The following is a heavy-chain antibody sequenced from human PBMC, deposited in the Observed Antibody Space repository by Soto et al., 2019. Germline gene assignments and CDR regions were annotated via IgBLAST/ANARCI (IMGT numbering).Heavy chain of an antibody. CDR2: ISGSGGST. CDR1: GFTFSSYA. CDR3: AKGDGYCSSTSCYGMFGY. V-gene: IGHV3-23*01. J-gene: IGHJ4*02. Sequence: VGSLRLSCAASGFTFSSYAMSWVRQAPGKGLEWVSAISGSGGSTYYADSVKGRFTISRDNSKNTLYLQMNSLRAEDTAVYYCAKGDGYCSSTSCYGMFGYWGQGTLVTVSS. D-gene: IGHD2-2*03.